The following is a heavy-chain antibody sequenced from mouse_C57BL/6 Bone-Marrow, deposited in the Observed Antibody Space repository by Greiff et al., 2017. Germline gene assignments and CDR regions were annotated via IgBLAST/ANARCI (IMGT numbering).Heavy chain of an antibody. J-gene: IGHJ4*01. D-gene: IGHD1-1*01. CDR3: ARRGSSYGGAMDY. Sequence: VQLQQSGAELVKPGASVKMSCKASGYTFTTYPIEWMKQNHGKSLEWIGNFHPYNDDTKYNEKFKGKATLTVEKSSSTAYLELSRLTSDDSAVYYCARRGSSYGGAMDYWGQGTSVTVSS. V-gene: IGHV1-47*01. CDR2: FHPYNDDT. CDR1: GYTFTTYP.